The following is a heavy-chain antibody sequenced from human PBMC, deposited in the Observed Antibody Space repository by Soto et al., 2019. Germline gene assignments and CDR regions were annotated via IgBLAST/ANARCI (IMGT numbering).Heavy chain of an antibody. CDR1: GFTFSSYS. J-gene: IGHJ6*02. Sequence: GGSLRLSCAASGFTFSSYSMNWVRQAPGKGLEWVSSISSSSSYIYYADSVKGRFTISRDNAKNSLYLQMNSLRAEDTAVYYCARLRSSSSGGYYYYYGMDVWGQGTTVTVS. V-gene: IGHV3-21*01. CDR3: ARLRSSSSGGYYYYYGMDV. D-gene: IGHD6-6*01. CDR2: ISSSSSYI.